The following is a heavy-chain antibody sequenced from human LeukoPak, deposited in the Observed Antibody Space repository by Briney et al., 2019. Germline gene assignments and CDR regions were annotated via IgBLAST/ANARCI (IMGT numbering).Heavy chain of an antibody. CDR1: GFTFSSYA. CDR2: ISSSSRDI. Sequence: GGSLRLSCAASGFTFSSYAMNWVRQAPGKGLEWVAAISSSSRDIFYADSVKGRFSISRDNTQNSLSLRMNSLRAEDTAVYYCVREAAATLFDYWGQGTLVTVSS. D-gene: IGHD1-26*01. J-gene: IGHJ4*02. V-gene: IGHV3-21*01. CDR3: VREAAATLFDY.